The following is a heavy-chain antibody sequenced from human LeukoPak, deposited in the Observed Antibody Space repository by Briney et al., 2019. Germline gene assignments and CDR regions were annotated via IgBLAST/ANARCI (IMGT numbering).Heavy chain of an antibody. D-gene: IGHD2-2*01. J-gene: IGHJ5*02. CDR1: GFTFSNAW. V-gene: IGHV3-15*01. Sequence: GGSLRLSCAASGFTFSNAWMNWVRQAPGKGLEWVGRIKSKADGGTTDYAAPVKGRFTISRDDSKNSLYLQMHSLKTEDTAVYYCTAEYCSSTSCYGRSRWFDPWGQGTLVTVSS. CDR2: IKSKADGGTT. CDR3: TAEYCSSTSCYGRSRWFDP.